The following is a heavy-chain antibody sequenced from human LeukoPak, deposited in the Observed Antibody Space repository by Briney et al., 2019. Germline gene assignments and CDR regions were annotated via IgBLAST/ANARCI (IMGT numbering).Heavy chain of an antibody. CDR1: GYTFTSYG. D-gene: IGHD2-2*01. Sequence: ASVKVSCKASGYTFTSYGISWVRQAPGQGLEWMGWISAYNGNTNYAQKLQGRVTMTTDTSTSTAYMELRSLRSDDTAVYYCARDPGVALYCSSTSCFLDYWGQGTLVTVSS. V-gene: IGHV1-18*01. J-gene: IGHJ4*02. CDR2: ISAYNGNT. CDR3: ARDPGVALYCSSTSCFLDY.